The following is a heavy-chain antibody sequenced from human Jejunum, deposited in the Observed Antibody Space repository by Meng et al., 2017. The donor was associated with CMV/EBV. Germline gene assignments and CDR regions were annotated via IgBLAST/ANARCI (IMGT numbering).Heavy chain of an antibody. CDR1: TFSNSA. CDR3: ARIQVYSKGHYGMDV. CDR2: IIPVFDRT. J-gene: IGHJ6*02. D-gene: IGHD4-11*01. Sequence: TFSNSATSWVRQAPGQGLEWMGNIIPVFDRTNYAQKFQGRVTITADRSTNTAYMELSSLRSDDTAIYYCARIQVYSKGHYGMDVWGQGTTVTVSS. V-gene: IGHV1-69*04.